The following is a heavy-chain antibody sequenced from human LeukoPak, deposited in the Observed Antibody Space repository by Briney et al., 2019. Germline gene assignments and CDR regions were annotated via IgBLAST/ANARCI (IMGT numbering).Heavy chain of an antibody. D-gene: IGHD3-10*01. CDR3: AKDRGSGRVRGVIINY. CDR1: GFTFSSYG. Sequence: PGGSLRLSCAASGFTFSSYGMHWVRQAPGKGLEWVAVISFDGRNIYYADSVKGRFTISRENSKNTLYLQMNSLRAEDTAVYYCAKDRGSGRVRGVIINYWGQGTLVTVSS. J-gene: IGHJ4*02. V-gene: IGHV3-30*18. CDR2: ISFDGRNI.